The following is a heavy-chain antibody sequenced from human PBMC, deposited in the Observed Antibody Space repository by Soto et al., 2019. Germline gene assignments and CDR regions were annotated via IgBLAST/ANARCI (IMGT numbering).Heavy chain of an antibody. Sequence: PSETLSLTCTVSGGSISSYYWSWIRQPPGKGLEWIGYIYYSGSTNYNPSLKSRVTISVDTSKNQFSLKLSSVTAADTAVYYCASSYGSGRAFDIWGQGTVVTVSS. D-gene: IGHD3-10*01. CDR1: GGSISSYY. V-gene: IGHV4-59*01. J-gene: IGHJ3*02. CDR3: ASSYGSGRAFDI. CDR2: IYYSGST.